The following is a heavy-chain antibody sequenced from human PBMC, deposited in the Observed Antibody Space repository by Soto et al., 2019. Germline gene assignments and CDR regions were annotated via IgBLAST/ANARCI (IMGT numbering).Heavy chain of an antibody. CDR1: GFTFSSYG. CDR3: AKAVNYDFWSGYYRHESYYFDY. CDR2: ISYDGSNK. V-gene: IGHV3-30*18. Sequence: PGGSLRLSCAASGFTFSSYGMHWVRQAPGKWLEWVAVISYDGSNKYYADSVKGRFTISRDNSKNTLYLQMNSLRAEDTAVYYCAKAVNYDFWSGYYRHESYYFDYWGQGXLVTVYS. J-gene: IGHJ4*02. D-gene: IGHD3-3*01.